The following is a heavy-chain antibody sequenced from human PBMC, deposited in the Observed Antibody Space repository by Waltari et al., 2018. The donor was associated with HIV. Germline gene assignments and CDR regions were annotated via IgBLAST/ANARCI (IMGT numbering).Heavy chain of an antibody. D-gene: IGHD5-12*01. J-gene: IGHJ4*02. CDR1: GGSISRYY. Sequence: QVQLQESGPGLVKPSETLSLTCTVSGGSISRYYWSWIRQAPGKGLEWIGYIYYSGSTNYNPSLKSRVTISVDTSKNQFSLKLSSVTAADTAVYYCAKVEMATRGSLFFDYWGQGTLVTVSS. CDR2: IYYSGST. V-gene: IGHV4-59*01. CDR3: AKVEMATRGSLFFDY.